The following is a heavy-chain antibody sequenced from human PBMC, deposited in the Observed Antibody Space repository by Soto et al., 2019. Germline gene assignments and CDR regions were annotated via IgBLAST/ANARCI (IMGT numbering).Heavy chain of an antibody. J-gene: IGHJ4*02. CDR2: IYYSGST. D-gene: IGHD3-16*02. Sequence: QVQLQESGPGLVKPSETLSLTCTVSGGSVSSCSYYWSWIRQPPGKGLEWIGYIYYSGSTNYNPSLKSRVTISVDTSKNQFSLKLSSVTAADTAVYYCARNLRLGELSFLWGQGTLVTVSS. V-gene: IGHV4-61*01. CDR3: ARNLRLGELSFL. CDR1: GGSVSSCSYY.